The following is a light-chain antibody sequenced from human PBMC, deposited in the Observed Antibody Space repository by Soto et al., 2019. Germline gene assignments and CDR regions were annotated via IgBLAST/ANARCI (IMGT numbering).Light chain of an antibody. CDR1: QSISSW. Sequence: DIQMTQSPSTLSASVGDRVTITCRASQSISSWLAWYQQKPGKAPKLLIYKASSLESGFPSRFSGSGSGIEFTLTISSLQPDDFATYYCQQYNSYWTFGQGTKVDIK. J-gene: IGKJ1*01. V-gene: IGKV1-5*03. CDR3: QQYNSYWT. CDR2: KAS.